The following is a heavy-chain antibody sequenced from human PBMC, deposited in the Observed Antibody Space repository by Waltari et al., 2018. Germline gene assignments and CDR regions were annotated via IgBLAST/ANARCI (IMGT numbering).Heavy chain of an antibody. CDR2: INHSGST. D-gene: IGHD3-3*01. J-gene: IGHJ6*02. CDR1: GGSFSGYY. Sequence: QVQLQQWGAGLLKPSETLSLTCAVYGGSFSGYYWSWIRQPPGKGLEWIGGINHSGSTNYNPSLKSRVTISVDTSKNQFSLKLSSVTAADTAVYYCARGPRRDYDFWSGYLPYYYYGMDVWGQGTTVTVSS. V-gene: IGHV4-34*01. CDR3: ARGPRRDYDFWSGYLPYYYYGMDV.